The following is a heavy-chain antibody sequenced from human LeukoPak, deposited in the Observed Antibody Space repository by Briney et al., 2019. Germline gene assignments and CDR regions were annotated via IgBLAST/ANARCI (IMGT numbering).Heavy chain of an antibody. CDR2: IYYSGST. Sequence: SETLSLTCTVSGGSISSSSYYWGWIRQPPGKGLEWIGSIYYSGSTYYNPSLKSRVTISVDTSKNQFSPKLSSVTAADTAVYYCARNYYGSGSYYADYWGQGTLVTVSS. J-gene: IGHJ4*02. V-gene: IGHV4-39*07. D-gene: IGHD3-10*01. CDR3: ARNYYGSGSYYADY. CDR1: GGSISSSSYY.